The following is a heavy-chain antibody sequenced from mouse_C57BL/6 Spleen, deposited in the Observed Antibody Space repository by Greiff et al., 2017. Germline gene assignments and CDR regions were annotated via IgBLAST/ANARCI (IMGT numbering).Heavy chain of an antibody. CDR3: ARSPLITTVVASHSDY. CDR2: IYPGSGST. CDR1: GYTFTSYW. Sequence: QVQLQQPGAELVKPGASVKMSCKASGYTFTSYWITWVKQRPGQGLEWIGDIYPGSGSTNYNEKFKSKATLTVDTSSSTAYMQLSSLTSEDSAVYYCARSPLITTVVASHSDYWGQGTTLTVSS. D-gene: IGHD1-1*01. J-gene: IGHJ2*01. V-gene: IGHV1-55*01.